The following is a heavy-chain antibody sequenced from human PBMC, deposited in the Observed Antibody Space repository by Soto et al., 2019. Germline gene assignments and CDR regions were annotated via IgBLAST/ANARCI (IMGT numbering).Heavy chain of an antibody. CDR1: GFTFSSYA. V-gene: IGHV3-23*01. D-gene: IGHD2-15*01. J-gene: IGHJ6*04. Sequence: EVQLLESGGGLVQPGGSLRLSCAASGFTFSSYAMSWVRQAPGKGLEWVSAISGSGGSTYYADSGKGRFTISRDNSKNALYLQRNSLRAEDTAVYYCAKDRATRFSIVVVVAAADVWGKGTTVTVSS. CDR2: ISGSGGST. CDR3: AKDRATRFSIVVVVAAADV.